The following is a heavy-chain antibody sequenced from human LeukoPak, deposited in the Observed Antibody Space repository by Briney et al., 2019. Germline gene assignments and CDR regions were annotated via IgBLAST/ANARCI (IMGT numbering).Heavy chain of an antibody. CDR2: IKQDGSEK. D-gene: IGHD3-22*01. Sequence: ETLSLTCTVSGGSISSSSYYWGWIRQPPGKGLEWVANIKQDGSEKYYVDSVKGRFTISRDNAKNSLYLQMNSLRAEDTAVYYCARGGGDSSGYYYENFDYWGQGTLVTVSS. CDR1: GGSISSSSYY. CDR3: ARGGGDSSGYYYENFDY. J-gene: IGHJ4*02. V-gene: IGHV3-7*01.